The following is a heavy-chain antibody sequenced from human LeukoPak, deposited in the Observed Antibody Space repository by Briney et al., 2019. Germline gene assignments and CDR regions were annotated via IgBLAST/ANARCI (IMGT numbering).Heavy chain of an antibody. CDR1: GFTFSSYA. D-gene: IGHD3-22*01. J-gene: IGHJ4*02. V-gene: IGHV3-23*01. CDR3: ARAYYYDSSGYHFDY. Sequence: GGSLRLSCAASGFTFSSYAMSWVRQAPGKGLEWVSAISGSGGSTYYADSVKGRFTISRDNAKNSLYLQMNSLRAEDTAVYYCARAYYYDSSGYHFDYWGQGTLVTVSS. CDR2: ISGSGGST.